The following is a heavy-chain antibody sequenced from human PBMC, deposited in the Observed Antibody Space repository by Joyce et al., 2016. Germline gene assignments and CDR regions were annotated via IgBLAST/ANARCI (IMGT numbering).Heavy chain of an antibody. V-gene: IGHV3-9*01. CDR3: AKVAAATLGPDWYFDL. Sequence: EVQLVESGGGLVQPGRSLRLSCAASGFTFDDYAIHWVRQAPGKGLEWVSGIRWNTSSVGYADSVKGRFTISRDNAKNSLSLQMNSLRPDDTAFYYCAKVAAATLGPDWYFDLWGRGTLVTVSS. D-gene: IGHD6-13*01. CDR1: GFTFDDYA. J-gene: IGHJ2*01. CDR2: IRWNTSSV.